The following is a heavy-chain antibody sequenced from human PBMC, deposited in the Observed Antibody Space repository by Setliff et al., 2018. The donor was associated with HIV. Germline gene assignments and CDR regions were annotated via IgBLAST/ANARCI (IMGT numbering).Heavy chain of an antibody. V-gene: IGHV4-39*02. CDR3: ARDRGHSGHDINDY. Sequence: KPSETLSLTCIVSGGSISSGTYYWGWIRQPPGKGLEYIGSAFYSDNTYYKPSLKNRFTISRDNTKNSLYLQMNSLRVEDTALYYCARDRGHSGHDINDYWGQGTLVTVSS. CDR2: AFYSDNT. CDR1: GGSISSGTYY. J-gene: IGHJ4*02. D-gene: IGHD5-12*01.